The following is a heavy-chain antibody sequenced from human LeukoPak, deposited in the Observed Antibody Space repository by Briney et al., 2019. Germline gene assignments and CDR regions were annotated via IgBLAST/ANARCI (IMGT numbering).Heavy chain of an antibody. D-gene: IGHD1-20*01. Sequence: GGSLRLSCAASGFTFSDYYMSWIRQAPGKGLEWVSYISSSGSTLYYADPVKGRITISRDNAKNSLYLQMISLRAEDTAVYYCARRRYNWNAIDYWGQGTLVTVSS. J-gene: IGHJ4*02. V-gene: IGHV3-11*01. CDR3: ARRRYNWNAIDY. CDR2: ISSSGSTL. CDR1: GFTFSDYY.